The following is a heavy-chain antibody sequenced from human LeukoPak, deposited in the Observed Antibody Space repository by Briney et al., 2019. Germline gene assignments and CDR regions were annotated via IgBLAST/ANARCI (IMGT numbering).Heavy chain of an antibody. CDR2: MNPNSGNT. J-gene: IGHJ4*02. CDR3: ARGTRGDILTGYSLGY. D-gene: IGHD3-9*01. V-gene: IGHV1-8*01. CDR1: GYTFTSYD. Sequence: ASVKVSCKASGYTFTSYDINWVRQATGQGLEWMGWMNPNSGNTGYAQKFQGRVTMTRNTSISMAYMEVSSLRSEDTVVYYCARGTRGDILTGYSLGYWGQGTLVTVSS.